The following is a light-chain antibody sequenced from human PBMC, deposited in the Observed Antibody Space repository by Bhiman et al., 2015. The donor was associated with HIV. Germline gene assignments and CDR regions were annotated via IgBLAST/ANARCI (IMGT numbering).Light chain of an antibody. Sequence: QSVLTQPPSVSAAPGQKVTISCSGSSSNIGNNYVSWYQQLPGTAPKLLIYENNKRPSGIPDRFSASKSGTSATLGITGLQAEDEADYYCQSYDSSLSGSVFGGGTKLTVV. J-gene: IGLJ2*01. CDR3: QSYDSSLSGSV. CDR2: ENN. V-gene: IGLV1-51*02. CDR1: SSNIGNNY.